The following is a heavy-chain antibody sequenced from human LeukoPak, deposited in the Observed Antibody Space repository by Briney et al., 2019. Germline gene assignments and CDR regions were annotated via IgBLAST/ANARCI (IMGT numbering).Heavy chain of an antibody. Sequence: PSQTLSLTCAISGDSVSSNSAVWNWIRQSPSRGLEWLGRTYYRSKWSNNYAVSVKSRIIINPDTPENQFSLQLNSVTPEDTAVYYCARGDQAFDYWGQGTLVTVSS. V-gene: IGHV6-1*01. CDR1: GDSVSSNSAV. CDR3: ARGDQAFDY. J-gene: IGHJ4*02. CDR2: TYYRSKWSN. D-gene: IGHD2-2*01.